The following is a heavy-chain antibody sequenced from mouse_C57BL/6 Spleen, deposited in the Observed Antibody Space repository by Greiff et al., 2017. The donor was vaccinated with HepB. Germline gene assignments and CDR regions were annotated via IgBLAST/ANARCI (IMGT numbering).Heavy chain of an antibody. D-gene: IGHD2-1*01. CDR1: GYTFTSYW. CDR2: NDPSSGYT. J-gene: IGHJ1*03. V-gene: IGHV1-7*01. Sequence: VQGVESGAELAKPGASVKLSCKASGYTFTSYWMHWVKQRPGQGLEWIGYNDPSSGYTKYNQKFKDKATLTADKSSSTAYMQLSSLTYEDSAVYYCAREGTSTMVTTGYVDVWGTGTTVTVSS. CDR3: AREGTSTMVTTGYVDV.